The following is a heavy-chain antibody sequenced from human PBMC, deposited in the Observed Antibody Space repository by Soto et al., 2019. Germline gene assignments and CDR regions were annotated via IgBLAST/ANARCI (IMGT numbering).Heavy chain of an antibody. Sequence: GGSLRLSCAASGFTFSSYDMHWVRQATGKGLEWVSAIGTAGDTYYPGSVKGRFTISRENAKNSLYLQMNSLRAGDTAVYYCARANALGNAFDIWGQGTMVTVSS. D-gene: IGHD7-27*01. CDR3: ARANALGNAFDI. V-gene: IGHV3-13*01. J-gene: IGHJ3*02. CDR1: GFTFSSYD. CDR2: IGTAGDT.